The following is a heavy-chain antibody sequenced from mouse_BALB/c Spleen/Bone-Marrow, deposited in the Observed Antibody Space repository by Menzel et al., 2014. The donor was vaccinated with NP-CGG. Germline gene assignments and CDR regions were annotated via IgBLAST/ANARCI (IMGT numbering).Heavy chain of an antibody. D-gene: IGHD2-1*01. J-gene: IGHJ3*01. CDR2: INPSSGYT. CDR1: GYTFTSYT. CDR3: ARLNYGNPFAY. V-gene: IGHV1-4*02. Sequence: QVQLQQPAAELARPGASVKMSRKASGYTFTSYTIHWVKQRPGQGLEWIGYINPSSGYTDYNQRFNDKTTLTTDKSSSTAYMQLSSLTSEDSAVYYCARLNYGNPFAYWGQGTLVTVSA.